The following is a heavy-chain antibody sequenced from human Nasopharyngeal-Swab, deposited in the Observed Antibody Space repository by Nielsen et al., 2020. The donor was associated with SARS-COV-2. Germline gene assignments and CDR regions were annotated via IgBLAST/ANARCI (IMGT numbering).Heavy chain of an antibody. CDR3: TTAVGLLWFGAY. J-gene: IGHJ4*02. CDR2: MRRKANGGTT. V-gene: IGHV3-49*04. CDR1: GFTFADYA. Sequence: GGSLTLSCTASGFTFADYAMTWVRQAQGKGLEWVGFMRRKANGGTTEYAASVKGRLTISRDDSKTIAYLQMNSMKTEDTAVYYCTTAVGLLWFGAYWGQGTLVTVSS. D-gene: IGHD3-10*01.